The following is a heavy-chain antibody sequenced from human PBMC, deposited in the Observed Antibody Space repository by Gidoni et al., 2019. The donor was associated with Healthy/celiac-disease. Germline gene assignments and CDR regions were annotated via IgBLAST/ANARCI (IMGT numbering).Heavy chain of an antibody. Sequence: EVQLVQSGAAVKNLGASLRISFKGSGYSFTSYLIRWVRQMTGKGLEWMGRIDPSDSYTIYSPSFQGHVTISADKSISTAYLQWSSLKASDTAMYYCAYDDYWGQGTLVTVSS. D-gene: IGHD3-16*01. CDR2: IDPSDSYT. J-gene: IGHJ4*02. CDR1: GYSFTSYL. CDR3: AYDDY. V-gene: IGHV5-10-1*03.